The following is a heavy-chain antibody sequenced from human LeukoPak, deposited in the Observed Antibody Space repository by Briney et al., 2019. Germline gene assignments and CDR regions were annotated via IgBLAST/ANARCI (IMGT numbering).Heavy chain of an antibody. CDR3: AKDYCSSTSCYPDY. J-gene: IGHJ4*02. D-gene: IGHD2-2*01. Sequence: GGSLRLSCAASGFTFSSYAMSWVRQAPGKGLEWASAISGSGGSTYYADSVKGRFTISRDNSKNTLYLQMNSLRAEDTAVYYCAKDYCSSTSCYPDYWGQGTLVTVSS. V-gene: IGHV3-23*01. CDR2: ISGSGGST. CDR1: GFTFSSYA.